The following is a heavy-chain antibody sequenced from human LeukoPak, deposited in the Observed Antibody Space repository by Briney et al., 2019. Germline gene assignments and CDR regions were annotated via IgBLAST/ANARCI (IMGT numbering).Heavy chain of an antibody. V-gene: IGHV1-2*02. Sequence: ASVKVSCKASGYTFTGYYMHWVRQAPGQGLEWMGWINPNSGCKNYAQKFQGRGTMTRDTSITTAYMELSRLRPDATAVYYCARLTTRIVGATLNYWGQGTLVTVSS. D-gene: IGHD1-26*01. J-gene: IGHJ4*02. CDR3: ARLTTRIVGATLNY. CDR1: GYTFTGYY. CDR2: INPNSGCK.